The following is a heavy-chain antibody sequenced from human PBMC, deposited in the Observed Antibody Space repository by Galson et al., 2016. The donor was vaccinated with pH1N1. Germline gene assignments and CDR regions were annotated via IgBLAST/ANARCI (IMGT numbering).Heavy chain of an antibody. CDR1: GFSLPTSGMR. CDR2: IDWDDDK. V-gene: IGHV2-70*04. J-gene: IGHJ5*02. D-gene: IGHD4-17*01. Sequence: PALVKPPQTLTLTCTFSGFSLPTSGMRVSWIRQAPGKALEWLARIDWDDDKFYNTSLKTRLTISKDTSKNQVVLRMTNMDPVDTATYFCARLLYGDFVGYLHPWGQGTRVTVSS. CDR3: ARLLYGDFVGYLHP.